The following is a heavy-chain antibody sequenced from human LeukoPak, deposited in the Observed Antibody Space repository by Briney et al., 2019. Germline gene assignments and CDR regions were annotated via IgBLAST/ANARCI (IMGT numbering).Heavy chain of an antibody. CDR3: AKDGWAPRYGSGSNTAFDV. CDR1: GVSISYYG. D-gene: IGHD3-10*01. V-gene: IGHV3-23*01. Sequence: GGSLRLSCAAPGVSISYYGMTWVRQAPDKGLEWVALISGRGDSTYYADSVKGRFTISRDNSKNTVYLQMTSLRAEDTALYYCAKDGWAPRYGSGSNTAFDVWGQGTMVTVSS. J-gene: IGHJ3*01. CDR2: ISGRGDST.